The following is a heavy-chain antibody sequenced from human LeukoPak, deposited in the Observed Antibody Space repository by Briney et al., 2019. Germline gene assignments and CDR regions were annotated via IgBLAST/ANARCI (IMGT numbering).Heavy chain of an antibody. V-gene: IGHV3-48*03. Sequence: GGSLRLSCAASGFTFSSYEMNWVRQAPGKGLEWVSYISSSGGAIYYADSVKGRFSISRDSAKNSLYLQMNSLRAEDTAVYYCARDGYDVLTGHQALFDYWGQGTLVTVSS. CDR3: ARDGYDVLTGHQALFDY. J-gene: IGHJ4*02. CDR2: ISSSGGAI. D-gene: IGHD3-9*01. CDR1: GFTFSSYE.